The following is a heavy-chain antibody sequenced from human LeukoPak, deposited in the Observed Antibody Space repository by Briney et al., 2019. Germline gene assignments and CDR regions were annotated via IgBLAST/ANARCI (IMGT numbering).Heavy chain of an antibody. D-gene: IGHD5-24*01. CDR3: ARRGDGYNYDY. CDR1: GFTFSSYG. V-gene: IGHV3-53*01. CDR2: IYSGGST. J-gene: IGHJ4*02. Sequence: GGSLRLSCAASGFTFSSYGMNWVRQAPGKGLEWVSVIYSGGSTYYADSVKGRFTISRDNSKNTLYLQMNSQRAEDTAVYYCARRGDGYNYDYWGQGTLVTVSS.